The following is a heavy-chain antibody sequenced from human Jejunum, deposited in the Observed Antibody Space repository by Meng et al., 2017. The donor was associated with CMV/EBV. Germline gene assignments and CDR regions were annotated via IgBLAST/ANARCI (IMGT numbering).Heavy chain of an antibody. CDR1: GLHFRGDW. CDR2: INGDGTSS. J-gene: IGHJ4*02. CDR3: VTNVYCSGGGCRNY. V-gene: IGHV3-74*01. Sequence: SGLHFRGDWMHWVRQGPGKGLMLVSSINGDGTSSGYADSVKGRFTISRDNANNMLYLQLDSLRAEDTAVYYCVTNVYCSGGGCRNYWGQGTLVTVSS. D-gene: IGHD2-15*01.